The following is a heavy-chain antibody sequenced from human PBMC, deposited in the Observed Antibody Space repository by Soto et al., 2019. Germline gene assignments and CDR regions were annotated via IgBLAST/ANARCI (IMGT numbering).Heavy chain of an antibody. CDR2: INPNSGGT. Sequence: ASVKVSCKASGYTFTGYYMHWVRQAPGQGLEWMGWINPNSGGTNYAQKFQGWVTMTRDTSISTAYMELSRLRSDDTAVYYCARAKGVDTATNYDYWGQGTLVTV. V-gene: IGHV1-2*04. J-gene: IGHJ4*02. D-gene: IGHD5-18*01. CDR1: GYTFTGYY. CDR3: ARAKGVDTATNYDY.